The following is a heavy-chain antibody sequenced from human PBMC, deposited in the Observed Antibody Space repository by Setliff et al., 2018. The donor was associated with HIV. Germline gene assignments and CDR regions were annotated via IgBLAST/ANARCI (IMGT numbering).Heavy chain of an antibody. J-gene: IGHJ6*03. CDR1: GYTFTGDY. Sequence: VASVKVSCKASGYTFTGDYINWARQAPGQGLVWMGGIIPRLGGVTNYAQMFQGRVSITADGSTTTVYMEVTSLTPDDTAVYYCATWVRGTWTPLHILDYFYLDVWGKGTTVTVSS. CDR3: ATWVRGTWTPLHILDYFYLDV. CDR2: IIPRLGGVT. D-gene: IGHD1-1*01. V-gene: IGHV1-46*01.